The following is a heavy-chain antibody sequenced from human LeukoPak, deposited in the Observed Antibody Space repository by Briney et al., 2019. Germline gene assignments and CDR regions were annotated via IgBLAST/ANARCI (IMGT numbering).Heavy chain of an antibody. CDR2: IYYSGST. D-gene: IGHD1-26*01. Sequence: SETLSLTCTVSGGSISSYYWSWIRQPPGKGLEWIGYIYYSGSTNYNPSLKSRVTISVDTSKNQFSLKLSSVTAADTAVYYCASYSVQKVGATNAFDIWGQGTMVTVSS. J-gene: IGHJ3*02. V-gene: IGHV4-59*08. CDR3: ASYSVQKVGATNAFDI. CDR1: GGSISSYY.